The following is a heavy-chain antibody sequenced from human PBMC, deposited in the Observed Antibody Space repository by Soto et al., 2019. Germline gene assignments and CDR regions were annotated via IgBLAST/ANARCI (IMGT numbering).Heavy chain of an antibody. J-gene: IGHJ6*02. D-gene: IGHD2-15*01. CDR3: AKGLKDIVVVVAATPGTYYYYGMDV. V-gene: IGHV1-2*02. CDR2: INPNSGGT. Sequence: ASVKVSCKASGYTFTGYYMHWVRQAPGQGLEWMGWINPNSGGTNYEQKFQGRVTMTRDTSISTAYMELSRLRSDDTAVYYCAKGLKDIVVVVAATPGTYYYYGMDVWGQGTTVTVSS. CDR1: GYTFTGYY.